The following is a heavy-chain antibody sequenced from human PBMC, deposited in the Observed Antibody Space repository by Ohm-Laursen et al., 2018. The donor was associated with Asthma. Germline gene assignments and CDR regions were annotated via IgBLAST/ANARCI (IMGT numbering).Heavy chain of an antibody. CDR2: ISYDGTNK. CDR3: AREWDGSSSIFNAFDI. Sequence: SLRLSCAASGFTFSSYGMHWVRQAPGKGLEWVAVISYDGTNKYYADSVKGRFTISRDISKNTLYLQMNSLRAEDTAVYYCAREWDGSSSIFNAFDIWGQGTMVTVSS. J-gene: IGHJ3*02. CDR1: GFTFSSYG. V-gene: IGHV3-30*03. D-gene: IGHD6-6*01.